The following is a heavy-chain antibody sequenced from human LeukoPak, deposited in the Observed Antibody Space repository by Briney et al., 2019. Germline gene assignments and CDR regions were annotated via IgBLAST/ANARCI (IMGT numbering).Heavy chain of an antibody. Sequence: PGGSLRLSCAASGFSVSSNYMNWVRQAPGKGLEWVSVFYSAGSTYYADSVRGRFTISRDNSKNTLYLQMNGLRAEDTAVYYCARVKNHRGIAVAGSDYWGQGTLVTVSS. J-gene: IGHJ4*02. D-gene: IGHD6-13*01. CDR2: FYSAGST. V-gene: IGHV3-53*01. CDR1: GFSVSSNY. CDR3: ARVKNHRGIAVAGSDY.